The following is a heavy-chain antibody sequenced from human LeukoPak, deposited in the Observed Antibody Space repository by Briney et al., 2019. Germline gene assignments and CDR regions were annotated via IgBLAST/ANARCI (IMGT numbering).Heavy chain of an antibody. CDR1: GYTFTSYG. D-gene: IGHD5-12*01. Sequence: ASVKVSCKASGYTFTSYGISWVRQAPGQGLEWMGWISAYNGNTNYAQKLQGRVTMTTDTSTSTAYMELRSLRSDDTAVYYCARDRRAGYALNWFDPWGQGTLVTVSS. J-gene: IGHJ5*02. V-gene: IGHV1-18*01. CDR3: ARDRRAGYALNWFDP. CDR2: ISAYNGNT.